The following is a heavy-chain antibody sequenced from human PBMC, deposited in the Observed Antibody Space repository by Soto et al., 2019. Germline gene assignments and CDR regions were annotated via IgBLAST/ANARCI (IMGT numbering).Heavy chain of an antibody. CDR2: IIPFSGTP. Sequence: QVQLVQSGAEVKKPGSSVKVSCKASGGTFSSYVVSWVRQAPGQGLEWMGGIIPFSGTPNYAQGFQGRVTISADESTSTVYMELSSLTSEDTAVYYCARAIVPALYYYYGMDVWGQGTTVTVSS. D-gene: IGHD2-2*01. V-gene: IGHV1-69*01. CDR3: ARAIVPALYYYYGMDV. J-gene: IGHJ6*02. CDR1: GGTFSSYV.